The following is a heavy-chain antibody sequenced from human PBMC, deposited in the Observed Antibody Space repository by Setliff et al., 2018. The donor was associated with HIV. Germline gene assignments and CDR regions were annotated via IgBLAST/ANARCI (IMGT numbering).Heavy chain of an antibody. V-gene: IGHV3-21*01. Sequence: GGSLRLSCEASGFTFSTYSMNWVRQAPGKGLEWVSSISSSSRSKYYADSVKGRFTISRDNAKNSLYLQMNSLRAEDTAVYYCAREPYDSSGSDYWGQGTLVTVSS. D-gene: IGHD3-22*01. J-gene: IGHJ4*02. CDR2: ISSSSRSK. CDR1: GFTFSTYS. CDR3: AREPYDSSGSDY.